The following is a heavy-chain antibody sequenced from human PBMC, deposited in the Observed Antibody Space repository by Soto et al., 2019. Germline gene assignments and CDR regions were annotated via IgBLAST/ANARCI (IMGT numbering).Heavy chain of an antibody. V-gene: IGHV3-30*18. D-gene: IGHD1-26*01. CDR2: ISYDGSNK. CDR1: GFTFSSYG. CDR3: AKDGAPPFDY. Sequence: PGGSLRLSCAASGFTFSSYGMHWVRQAPGKGLEWVAVISYDGSNKYYADSVKGRFTISRDNSKNMLYLQMNSLRAEDTAVHYCAKDGAPPFDYWGQGTLVTVSS. J-gene: IGHJ4*02.